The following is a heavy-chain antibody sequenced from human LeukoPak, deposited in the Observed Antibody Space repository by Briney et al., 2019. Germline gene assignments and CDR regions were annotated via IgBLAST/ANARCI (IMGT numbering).Heavy chain of an antibody. CDR1: GYTFTGYY. CDR3: ARVPRYYYGMDV. V-gene: IGHV1-2*02. Sequence: ASVKVSCKASGYTFTGYYMHWVRQTPGQGLEWMGWINPNSGGTNYAQKFQGRVTMTRDTSISTAYMELSRLRSDDTAVYYCARVPRYYYGMDVWGQGTTVTVSS. J-gene: IGHJ6*02. CDR2: INPNSGGT.